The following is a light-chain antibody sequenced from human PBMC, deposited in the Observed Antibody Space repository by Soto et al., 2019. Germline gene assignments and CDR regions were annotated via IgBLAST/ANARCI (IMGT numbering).Light chain of an antibody. CDR3: QQRSSWPIT. CDR1: QSVSSH. CDR2: DAS. V-gene: IGKV3-11*01. Sequence: EIVLTQSPATLSLSRGERATLSCRASQSVSSHLVWYQQKPGQAPRLLISDASNRATGIPARFSGSGSGTDFTLTINSLEPEDFAVYYCQQRSSWPITLGQGTRLEIK. J-gene: IGKJ5*01.